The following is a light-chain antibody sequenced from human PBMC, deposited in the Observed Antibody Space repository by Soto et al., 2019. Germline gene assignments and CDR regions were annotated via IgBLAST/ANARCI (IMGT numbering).Light chain of an antibody. CDR1: SSNIGAGYD. J-gene: IGLJ2*01. CDR3: QSYDTMLSGPGV. Sequence: QSVLTQPPSVSGAPGQRVTISCTGSSSNIGAGYDVHWYQQLPGTAPKLLIYGNSNRPSGVPDRFSGSKSGISASLAITGLQADDEADYICQSYDTMLSGPGVFGGGTKLTVL. CDR2: GNS. V-gene: IGLV1-40*01.